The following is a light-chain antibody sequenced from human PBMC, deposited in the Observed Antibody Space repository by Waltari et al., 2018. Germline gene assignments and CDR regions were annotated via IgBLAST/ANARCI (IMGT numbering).Light chain of an antibody. J-gene: IGLJ1*01. CDR2: EVF. V-gene: IGLV2-23*02. CDR1: TSDVGSYDL. Sequence: QSALTQPASVPGTPGHSLTIPCSGTTSDVGSYDLVSWYQQHPGEAPKLLICEVFKRPPDTSSRFSGAKSGSTASLTISGLQPEDEADYYCCSYAGRGTYVFGSGTKVTVL. CDR3: CSYAGRGTYV.